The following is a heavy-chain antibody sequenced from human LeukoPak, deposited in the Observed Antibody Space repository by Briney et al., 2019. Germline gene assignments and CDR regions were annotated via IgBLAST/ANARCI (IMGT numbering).Heavy chain of an antibody. D-gene: IGHD3-22*01. Sequence: PSETLSLTCTGSGGSISSYYWSWIRQPAGKGLEWIGQIYSSGSTNYNPSLKSRVTISVDTSKNQFSLKLSSVTAADTAVYYCARAPRIVVVRGFYYFDYWGQGTLVTVSS. CDR3: ARAPRIVVVRGFYYFDY. CDR1: GGSISSYY. J-gene: IGHJ4*02. CDR2: IYSSGST. V-gene: IGHV4-4*07.